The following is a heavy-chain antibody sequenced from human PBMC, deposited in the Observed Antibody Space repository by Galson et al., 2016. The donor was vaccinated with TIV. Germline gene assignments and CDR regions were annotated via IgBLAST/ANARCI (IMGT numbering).Heavy chain of an antibody. V-gene: IGHV5-51*03. CDR2: IYPGDSDT. CDR3: ACSFVGGDYCPWHFEN. Sequence: QSGAEVKKPGESLKISCKGSGYSFNNYWIVWVRQMPGKGLEWMGNIYPGDSDTKYSPSFQGQVTISADRSIATAYLQWRSLRASDTAMYYCACSFVGGDYCPWHFENWGQGSRVTVSS. CDR1: GYSFNNYW. J-gene: IGHJ4*02. D-gene: IGHD2-21*01.